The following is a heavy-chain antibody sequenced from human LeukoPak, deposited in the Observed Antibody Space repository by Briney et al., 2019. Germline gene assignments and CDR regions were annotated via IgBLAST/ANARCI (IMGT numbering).Heavy chain of an antibody. CDR3: AREPQVQGYYYDSSPPFDAFDI. Sequence: SPSETLSLTCAVYGGSFSGYYWSWIRQPPGKGLEWIGEINHSGSTNYNPSLKSRVTISVDTSKNQFSLKLSSVTAADTAVYYCAREPQVQGYYYDSSPPFDAFDIWGQGTVVTVSS. CDR2: INHSGST. CDR1: GGSFSGYY. V-gene: IGHV4-34*01. D-gene: IGHD3-22*01. J-gene: IGHJ3*02.